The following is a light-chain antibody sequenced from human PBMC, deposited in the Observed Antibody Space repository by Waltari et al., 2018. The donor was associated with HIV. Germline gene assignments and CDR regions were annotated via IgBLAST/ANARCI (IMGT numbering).Light chain of an antibody. CDR1: SNNVGNQG. V-gene: IGLV10-54*04. CDR2: SNN. CDR3: SAWDRSLSAVV. J-gene: IGLJ2*01. Sequence: QAGLTQPPSVSKGLRQTATLTCTGNSNNVGNQGAAWLQQHQGHPPKLLFYSNNNRPSGISERFSASRSGNTASLTSTGLQPEDEADYFCSAWDRSLSAVVFGGGTTLIVL.